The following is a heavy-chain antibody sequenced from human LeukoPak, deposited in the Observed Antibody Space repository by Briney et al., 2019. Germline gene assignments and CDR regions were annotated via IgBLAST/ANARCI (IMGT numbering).Heavy chain of an antibody. J-gene: IGHJ5*02. CDR1: GGIFSSYA. D-gene: IGHD6-19*01. V-gene: IGHV1-69*04. CDR3: ARASISVAGRWFDP. CDR2: IIPILGTA. Sequence: ASVKVSCKASGGIFSSYAISWVRQAPGQGLEWVGRIIPILGTANYAQKFQDRVTITADTSTSTAYMEVSSLTSEDTAIYYCARASISVAGRWFDPWGQGTLVTVSS.